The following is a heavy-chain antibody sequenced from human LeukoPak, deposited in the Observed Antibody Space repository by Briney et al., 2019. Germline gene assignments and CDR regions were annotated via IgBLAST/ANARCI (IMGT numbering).Heavy chain of an antibody. CDR2: ISGSGGST. V-gene: IGHV3-23*01. Sequence: GGSLRLSCAASGFTFSSYAMSWVRQAPGKGLEWASAISGSGGSTYYADSVKGRFTISRDNSKNTLYLQMNSLRAEDTAVYYCAKGGYDILTGYYDYWGQGTLVTVSS. CDR3: AKGGYDILTGYYDY. J-gene: IGHJ4*02. D-gene: IGHD3-9*01. CDR1: GFTFSSYA.